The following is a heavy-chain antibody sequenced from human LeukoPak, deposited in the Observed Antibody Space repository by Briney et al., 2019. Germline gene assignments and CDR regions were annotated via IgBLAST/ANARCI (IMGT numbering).Heavy chain of an antibody. J-gene: IGHJ4*02. CDR3: ASIMRDYYNSSGTLFDY. CDR2: IYSGGST. V-gene: IGHV3-66*01. CDR1: GFTVSSNY. D-gene: IGHD3-22*01. Sequence: GGSLGLSCAASGFTVSSNYMSWVRQAPGKGLEWVSIIYSGGSTYYADSVKDRFTISRDNSKNTLYLQMNSLRAEDTAVYYCASIMRDYYNSSGTLFDYWGQGTLVTVSS.